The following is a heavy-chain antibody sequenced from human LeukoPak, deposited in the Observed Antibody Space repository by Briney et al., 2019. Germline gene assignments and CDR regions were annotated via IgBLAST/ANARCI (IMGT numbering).Heavy chain of an antibody. Sequence: GGSLRLSCAASGFTFSSYAMSWVRQAPGKGLEWVSAISGSGGSTYYADSVKGRFTISRDNSKNTLYLQMNSLRAEDTAVYYCASRHIWFGFVYYFDYWGQGTLVTVSS. CDR3: ASRHIWFGFVYYFDY. D-gene: IGHD3-10*01. V-gene: IGHV3-23*01. J-gene: IGHJ4*02. CDR1: GFTFSSYA. CDR2: ISGSGGST.